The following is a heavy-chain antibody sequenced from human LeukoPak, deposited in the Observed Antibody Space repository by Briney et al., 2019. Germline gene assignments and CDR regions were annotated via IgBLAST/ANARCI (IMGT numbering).Heavy chain of an antibody. J-gene: IGHJ6*03. V-gene: IGHV1-18*01. CDR3: ARGSQGYYYYYMDV. Sequence: ASVKVSCKASGYTFTSYGISWVRQAPGQGLEWMGWISAYNGNTNYAQKFQDRVTMTTDTSTSTAYMELRSLRSDDTAVYHCARGSQGYYYYYMDVWGKGTTVTVSS. CDR1: GYTFTSYG. CDR2: ISAYNGNT.